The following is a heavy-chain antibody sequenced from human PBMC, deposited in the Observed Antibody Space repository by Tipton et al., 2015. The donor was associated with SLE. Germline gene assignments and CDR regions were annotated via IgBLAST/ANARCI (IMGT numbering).Heavy chain of an antibody. V-gene: IGHV4-34*01. J-gene: IGHJ1*01. CDR2: INHSGST. CDR3: ARAYSSSWEGEYFQH. D-gene: IGHD6-13*01. Sequence: TLSLTCAVYGGSLSGYYWTWIRQPPGKGLEWIGEINHSGSTNYNPSLKSRVTISVDTSKNQFSLKLSSVTAADTSAYYCARAYSSSWEGEYFQHWGQGTLVTVSS. CDR1: GGSLSGYY.